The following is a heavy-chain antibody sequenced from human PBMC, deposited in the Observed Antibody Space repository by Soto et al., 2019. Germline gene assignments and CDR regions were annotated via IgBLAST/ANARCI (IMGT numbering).Heavy chain of an antibody. J-gene: IGHJ4*02. V-gene: IGHV1-8*01. CDR3: ARERTGPNYFDY. D-gene: IGHD1-7*01. Sequence: QVQLVQSGAEVKKPGASVKVSCKASGYTFTSYDINWVRQATGQGLEWMGWMNPNSGNTAYAQKFQGRVTMPRNTSISTAYMELSSLRSEDTAVYYCARERTGPNYFDYWGQGTLVTVSS. CDR2: MNPNSGNT. CDR1: GYTFTSYD.